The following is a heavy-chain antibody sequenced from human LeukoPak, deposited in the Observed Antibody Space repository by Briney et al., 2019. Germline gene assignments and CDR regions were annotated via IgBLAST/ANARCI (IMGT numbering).Heavy chain of an antibody. CDR3: ARDAIVVPAATMGYYYYYMDV. D-gene: IGHD2-2*01. J-gene: IGHJ6*03. CDR1: GFTFSSYA. V-gene: IGHV3-64*01. Sequence: GGSLRLSCAASGFTFSSYAMHWVRQAPGKGLEYVSAISSNGGSTYYANSVKGRFTISRDNSKNTLYLQMGSLRAEDMAVYYCARDAIVVPAATMGYYYYYMDVWGKGTTVTISS. CDR2: ISSNGGST.